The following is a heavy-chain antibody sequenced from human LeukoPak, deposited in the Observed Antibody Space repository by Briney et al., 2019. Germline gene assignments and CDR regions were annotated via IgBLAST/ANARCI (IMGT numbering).Heavy chain of an antibody. D-gene: IGHD5-24*01. J-gene: IGHJ4*02. Sequence: GGSLRLSCAASGFTFSDYGMHWVRQAPGKGLEWVAVILYDGSIIYYSDSVKGRFTVSRDDSRSTLYLQMNSLKTDDTAVYFCARDEFDGYNLGPSIYWGQGTLVTVSS. CDR1: GFTFSDYG. V-gene: IGHV3-30*02. CDR2: ILYDGSII. CDR3: ARDEFDGYNLGPSIY.